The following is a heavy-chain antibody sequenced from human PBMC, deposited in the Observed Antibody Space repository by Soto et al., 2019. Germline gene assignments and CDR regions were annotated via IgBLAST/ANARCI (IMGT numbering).Heavy chain of an antibody. CDR3: ARAVAGSELDH. CDR2: IGGRSDDV. D-gene: IGHD6-19*01. J-gene: IGHJ4*01. CDR1: GFTFSDYY. Sequence: VQLVESGGGLVKPGGSLRLSCAASGFTFSDYYINWVRQAPGKGLEWVSSIGGRSDDVHFADSVKGRFTFSRDNAKNSVFLQMDGLRVEDTAVYFCARAVAGSELDHWGHGTLVTVSS. V-gene: IGHV3-21*01.